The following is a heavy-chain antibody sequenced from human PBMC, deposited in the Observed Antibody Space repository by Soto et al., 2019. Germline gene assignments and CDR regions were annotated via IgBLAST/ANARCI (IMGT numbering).Heavy chain of an antibody. J-gene: IGHJ4*02. CDR2: INHSGST. Sequence: PSETLSLTCAVYGGSFSGYYWSWIRQPPGKGLGWIGEINHSGSTNYNPSLKSRVIISVDTPKNQFSLKLSSVTAADTAVYYCARRTVGRGSDFDYWGQGTLVTVSS. CDR3: ARRTVGRGSDFDY. D-gene: IGHD5-12*01. CDR1: GGSFSGYY. V-gene: IGHV4-34*01.